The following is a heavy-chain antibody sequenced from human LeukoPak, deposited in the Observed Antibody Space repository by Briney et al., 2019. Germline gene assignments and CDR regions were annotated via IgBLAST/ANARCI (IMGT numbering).Heavy chain of an antibody. Sequence: SETLSLTCTVSGGSISSYYWSWVRQPPGKGLEWVGYIYYSGSTIYNPSLKSRVTMSVDTSKNQFSLKLSSVTAADTAVYYCARDMRYDFWSGYLGVWGQGTMVTVSS. J-gene: IGHJ3*01. CDR2: IYYSGST. CDR3: ARDMRYDFWSGYLGV. CDR1: GGSISSYY. D-gene: IGHD3-3*01. V-gene: IGHV4-59*12.